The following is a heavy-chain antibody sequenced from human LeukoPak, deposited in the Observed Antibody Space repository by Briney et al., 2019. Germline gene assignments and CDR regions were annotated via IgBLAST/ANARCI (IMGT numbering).Heavy chain of an antibody. V-gene: IGHV3-7*01. CDR1: GFTLSSYW. J-gene: IGHJ4*02. Sequence: GGSLRLSCAASGFTLSSYWMGWVRQAPGKRLEWVANMNIDGSEKYYADSAKGRFTISRDNARNSVYLQMNSLRVEDTAVYYCARDPVEWELLLDYWGQGTLVTVSS. D-gene: IGHD1-26*01. CDR3: ARDPVEWELLLDY. CDR2: MNIDGSEK.